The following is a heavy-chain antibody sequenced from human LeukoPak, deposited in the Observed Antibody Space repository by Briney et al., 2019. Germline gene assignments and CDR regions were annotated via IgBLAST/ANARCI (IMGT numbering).Heavy chain of an antibody. J-gene: IGHJ5*02. V-gene: IGHV4-34*01. Sequence: PSETLSLTCAVYGGSFSGYYWSWIRQPPGKGLEWIGEINHSGSTNYNPSLKSRVTISVDTSKNQFSLKLSSVTAADTAVYYCARGKGYCSGGSCHNWPDPWGQGTLVTVSS. CDR2: INHSGST. CDR1: GGSFSGYY. D-gene: IGHD2-15*01. CDR3: ARGKGYCSGGSCHNWPDP.